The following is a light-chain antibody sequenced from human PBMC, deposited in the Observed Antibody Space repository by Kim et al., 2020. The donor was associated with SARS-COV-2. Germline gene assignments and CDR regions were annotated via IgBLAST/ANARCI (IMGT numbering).Light chain of an antibody. CDR3: CSITTTTTFV. V-gene: IGLV2-14*04. CDR2: DVT. J-gene: IGLJ1*01. Sequence: GQSIPISCTGTSSDIGGYNHVSWLQQHPGKDPKVMIFDVTKRPSGVSNRFSGSKSGNTASLTISGLQAEDEADYYCCSITTTTTFVFGSGTKVTVL. CDR1: SSDIGGYNH.